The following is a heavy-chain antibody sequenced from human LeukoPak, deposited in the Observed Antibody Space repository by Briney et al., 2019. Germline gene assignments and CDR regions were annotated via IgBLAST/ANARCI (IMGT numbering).Heavy chain of an antibody. CDR1: GFTVSSNY. D-gene: IGHD3-10*01. J-gene: IGHJ6*02. CDR3: ARVGGSGNNYYYGMDV. V-gene: IGHV3-66*01. CDR2: IYSGGST. Sequence: GGSLRLSCAASGFTVSSNYMSSVRQAPGKRPEWVSVIYSGGSTYYADSVKGRFTISRDNSKNTLYLQMNSLRAEDTAVYYCARVGGSGNNYYYGMDVWGQGTTVTVSS.